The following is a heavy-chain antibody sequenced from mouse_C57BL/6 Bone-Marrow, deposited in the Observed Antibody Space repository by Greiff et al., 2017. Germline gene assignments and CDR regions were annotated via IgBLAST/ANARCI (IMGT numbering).Heavy chain of an antibody. D-gene: IGHD2-4*01. V-gene: IGHV1-64*01. J-gene: IGHJ4*01. CDR3: ARSYDYDDYGMDY. CDR2: MHPNGGSP. Sequence: QVQLQQPGAELVKPGASVKLSCKASGYTFTNYWMHWVKQRPGQGLEWIGMMHPNGGSPDYNEKFKSEATLSVDKSSRTAYMELSSLTSEDSAVYYCARSYDYDDYGMDYWGQGTSVTVSS. CDR1: GYTFTNYW.